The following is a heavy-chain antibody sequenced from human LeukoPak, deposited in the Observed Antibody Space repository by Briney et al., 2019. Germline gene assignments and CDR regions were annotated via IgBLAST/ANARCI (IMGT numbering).Heavy chain of an antibody. J-gene: IGHJ3*02. CDR3: ARRSIWFGDPGAFDI. D-gene: IGHD3-10*01. CDR1: GYSFTSYW. Sequence: GESLKISCKGSGYSFTSYWIGCVRQMPGKGMEWMGIIYPGDSDTRYSPSFQGQVTISADKSISTAYLQWSSLKASDTAMDYCARRSIWFGDPGAFDIWGEGKMVAVSS. V-gene: IGHV5-51*01. CDR2: IYPGDSDT.